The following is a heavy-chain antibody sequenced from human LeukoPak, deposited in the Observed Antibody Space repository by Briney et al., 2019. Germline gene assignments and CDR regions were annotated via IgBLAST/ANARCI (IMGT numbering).Heavy chain of an antibody. CDR3: ARGEPDIVVVRVAFDI. CDR1: GFTFSSYA. V-gene: IGHV3-30-3*01. CDR2: ISYDGSNK. Sequence: GGSLRLSCAASGFTFSSYAMHWARQAPGKGLEWVAVISYDGSNKYYADSVKGRFTISRDNSKNTLYLQMNSLRAEDTAVYYCARGEPDIVVVRVAFDIWGQGTMVTVSS. D-gene: IGHD2-15*01. J-gene: IGHJ3*02.